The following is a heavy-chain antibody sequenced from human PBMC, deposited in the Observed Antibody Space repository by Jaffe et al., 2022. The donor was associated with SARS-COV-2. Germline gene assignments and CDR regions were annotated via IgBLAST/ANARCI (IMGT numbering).Heavy chain of an antibody. Sequence: QLQLQESGPGLVKPSETLSLTCTVSGGSISSSSYYWGWIRQPPGKGLEWIGSIYYSGSTYYNPSLKSRVTISVDTSKNQFSLKLSSVTAADTAVYYCARLVGATADFDYWGQGTLVTVSS. CDR2: IYYSGST. D-gene: IGHD1-26*01. V-gene: IGHV4-39*01. CDR1: GGSISSSSYY. CDR3: ARLVGATADFDY. J-gene: IGHJ4*02.